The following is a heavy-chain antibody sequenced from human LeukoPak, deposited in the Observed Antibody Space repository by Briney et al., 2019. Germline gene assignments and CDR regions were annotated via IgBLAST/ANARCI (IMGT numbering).Heavy chain of an antibody. CDR1: GYSFTSYW. D-gene: IGHD5-18*01. CDR3: ARHGLGYRYFDY. CDR2: IDPSDSYT. V-gene: IGHV5-10-1*01. J-gene: IGHJ4*02. Sequence: GESLKISCKVSGYSFTSYWISWVRQMPGKGLEWMGRIDPSDSYTNYSPSFQGHVTISADKSISTAYLQWSSLKASDTAMYYCARHGLGYRYFDYWGQGTLVTVSS.